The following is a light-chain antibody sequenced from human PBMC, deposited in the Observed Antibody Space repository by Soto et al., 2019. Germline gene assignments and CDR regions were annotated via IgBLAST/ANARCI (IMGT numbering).Light chain of an antibody. CDR1: QSVSSD. CDR2: GAS. CDR3: QQYNNWPPT. V-gene: IGKV3-15*01. Sequence: ENVMTQSPATLSVSPGERATLSCGASQSVSSDLAWYQQKPGQAPRLLIYGASTRAIGIPARFSGSGSGTEFTLTISSLQSEDFAVYYCQQYNNWPPTFGQGTRLEIK. J-gene: IGKJ5*01.